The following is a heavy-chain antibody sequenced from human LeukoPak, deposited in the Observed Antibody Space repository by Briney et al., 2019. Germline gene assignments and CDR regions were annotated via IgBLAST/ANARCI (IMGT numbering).Heavy chain of an antibody. D-gene: IGHD3-22*01. V-gene: IGHV1-46*01. CDR2: INPSGGST. CDR3: ARDRYYYDSSGSCDY. J-gene: IGHJ4*02. Sequence: GASVKVSCKASGYTFTSYYMHWVRQAPGQGLEWMGIINPSGGSTSYAQKFQGRVTMTRDTSTSTVYMELGSLRSEDTAVYYCARDRYYYDSSGSCDYWGQGTLVTVSS. CDR1: GYTFTSYY.